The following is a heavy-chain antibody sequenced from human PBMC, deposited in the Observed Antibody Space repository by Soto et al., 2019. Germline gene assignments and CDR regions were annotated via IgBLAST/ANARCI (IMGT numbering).Heavy chain of an antibody. CDR3: ARTDYDFWSGQQDNNWFDP. J-gene: IGHJ5*02. CDR1: GYTFTSYG. Sequence: ASVKVSCKASGYTFTSYGISWVRQAPGQGLEWMGWISAYNGNTNYAQKLQGRVTMTTDTSTSTAYMELRSLRSDDTAVYYCARTDYDFWSGQQDNNWFDPWGQGTLVTVSS. D-gene: IGHD3-3*01. V-gene: IGHV1-18*01. CDR2: ISAYNGNT.